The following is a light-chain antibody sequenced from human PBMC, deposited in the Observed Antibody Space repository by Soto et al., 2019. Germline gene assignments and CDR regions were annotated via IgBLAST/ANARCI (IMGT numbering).Light chain of an antibody. CDR1: QSLSAW. CDR2: DAS. J-gene: IGKJ2*01. Sequence: DIQMTQSPSTLSASVVHRVTIACRSSQSLSAWLAWYQLKPGKAPKLLIYDASSLESGVPLRFSGSGSGTEFTLTISSLQPEDFATYYCLHDYNYPYTFGQGAKVDIK. CDR3: LHDYNYPYT. V-gene: IGKV1-5*01.